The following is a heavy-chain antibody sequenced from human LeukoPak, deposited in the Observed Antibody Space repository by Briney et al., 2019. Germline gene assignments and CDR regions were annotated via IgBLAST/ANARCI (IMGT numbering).Heavy chain of an antibody. D-gene: IGHD6-25*01. J-gene: IGHJ4*02. CDR1: GFTFSSYA. V-gene: IGHV3-30-3*01. CDR3: ARDRDRAADYYFDY. CDR2: ISSDGTNK. Sequence: TGGSLRLSCTASGFTFSSYAMHWVRQAPGKGLEWVSVISSDGTNKYYADSVKGRFTISRDNSKNTLYLQMNSLRAEDTALYYCARDRDRAADYYFDYWGQGTLVTVSS.